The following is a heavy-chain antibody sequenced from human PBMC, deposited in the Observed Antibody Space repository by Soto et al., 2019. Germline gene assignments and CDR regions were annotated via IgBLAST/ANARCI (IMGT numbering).Heavy chain of an antibody. D-gene: IGHD2-15*01. J-gene: IGHJ6*02. V-gene: IGHV1-3*01. CDR3: ARDWFPLGYCSGGSCEPYGMDV. Sequence: TSVKAPCTDSGFSFTGYYIHWLRQAPGQGLEWMGWINAGNGNTKYSQKFQGRVTITRDTSASTAYMELSSLRSEDTAVYYCARDWFPLGYCSGGSCEPYGMDVWGQGTTVTVSS. CDR1: GFSFTGYY. CDR2: INAGNGNT.